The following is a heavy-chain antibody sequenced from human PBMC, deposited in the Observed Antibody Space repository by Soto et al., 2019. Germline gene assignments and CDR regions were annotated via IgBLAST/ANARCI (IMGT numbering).Heavy chain of an antibody. CDR1: GYSFTSYW. V-gene: IGHV5-10-1*03. Sequence: EVQLVQSGAEVKKPGESLRISCKGSGYSFTSYWISWVRQMPGKGLEWMGRIDPSDSYTNYSPSFQGHVTISADKSISTAYLQWSSLKASDTAMYYCARGSQSYSINLYYYYGMDVWGQGTTVTVSS. J-gene: IGHJ6*02. CDR3: ARGSQSYSINLYYYYGMDV. CDR2: IDPSDSYT. D-gene: IGHD4-4*01.